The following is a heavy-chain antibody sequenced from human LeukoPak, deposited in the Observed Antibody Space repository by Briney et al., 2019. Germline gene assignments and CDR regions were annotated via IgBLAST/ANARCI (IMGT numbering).Heavy chain of an antibody. Sequence: GGSLRLSCAASGFTFSSYSMNWVRQAPGKGLEWVSSISSSSSYIYYADSVKGRFTISRDNSKNTLYLQMNSLRAEDTAVYYCAKAFYYDSSGYYYAIDYWGQGTLVTVSS. CDR1: GFTFSSYS. D-gene: IGHD3-22*01. CDR3: AKAFYYDSSGYYYAIDY. V-gene: IGHV3-21*01. J-gene: IGHJ4*02. CDR2: ISSSSSYI.